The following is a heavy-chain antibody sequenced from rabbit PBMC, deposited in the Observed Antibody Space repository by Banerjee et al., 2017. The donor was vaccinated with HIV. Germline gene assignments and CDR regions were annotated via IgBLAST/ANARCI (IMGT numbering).Heavy chain of an antibody. V-gene: IGHV1S40*01. D-gene: IGHD1-1*01. J-gene: IGHJ2*01. CDR3: ARGYGTSSNYAFDL. Sequence: AKGRFTISKTSSTTVTLQMTSLTAADTATYFCARGYGTSSNYAFDLWGPGTLVTVS.